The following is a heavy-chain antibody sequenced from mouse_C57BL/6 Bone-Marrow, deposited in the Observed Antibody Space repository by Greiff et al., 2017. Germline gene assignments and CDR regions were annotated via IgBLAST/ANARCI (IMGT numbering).Heavy chain of an antibody. CDR2: IYPRSGNT. D-gene: IGHD2-5*01. V-gene: IGHV1-81*01. CDR3: ARRTYYSNGFAH. CDR1: GYTFTSYG. J-gene: IGHJ3*01. Sequence: VQLQQSGAELARPGASVKLSCKASGYTFTSYGISWVKQRTGQGLEWIGEIYPRSGNTYYNEKFKGKATLTADKSSSTAYMELRSLTSEDSAVYFCARRTYYSNGFAHWGQGTLVTVSA.